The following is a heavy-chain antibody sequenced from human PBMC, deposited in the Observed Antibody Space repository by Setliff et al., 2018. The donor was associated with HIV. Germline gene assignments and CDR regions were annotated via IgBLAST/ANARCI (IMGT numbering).Heavy chain of an antibody. CDR3: ATLRQQLITGWFDP. J-gene: IGHJ5*02. V-gene: IGHV3-66*01. Sequence: GGSLRLSCAASGFTFNDYYMSWIRQAPGKGLEWVSVIYSGDNTYYTDSVKGRFTISRDNSKNTLYLHMNSLRAEDTAVYYCATLRQQLITGWFDPWGQGTLVTVSS. CDR2: IYSGDNT. CDR1: GFTFNDYY. D-gene: IGHD6-13*01.